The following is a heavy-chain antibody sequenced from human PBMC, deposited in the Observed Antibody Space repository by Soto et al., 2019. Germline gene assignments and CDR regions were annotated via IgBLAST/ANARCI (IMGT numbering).Heavy chain of an antibody. CDR3: ARVERGTATTVVDAFDI. CDR1: GGSISSGGYY. Sequence: SETLSLTCTVSGGSISSGGYYWSWIRQHPGKGLEWIGYIYYSGSTYYNPSLKSRVTISVDTSKNQFSLKLSSVTAADTAVYYCARVERGTATTVVDAFDIWGPGTMVTVSS. CDR2: IYYSGST. J-gene: IGHJ3*02. D-gene: IGHD1-1*01. V-gene: IGHV4-31*03.